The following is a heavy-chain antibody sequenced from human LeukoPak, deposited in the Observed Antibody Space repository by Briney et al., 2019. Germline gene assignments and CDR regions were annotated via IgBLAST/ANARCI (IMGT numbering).Heavy chain of an antibody. D-gene: IGHD3-22*01. V-gene: IGHV1-46*01. CDR3: ARAYSDYSDSSGLDY. J-gene: IGHJ4*02. CDR2: INPSGGST. CDR1: GYTFTSFY. Sequence: ASVKVSCKASGYTFTSFYMHWVRQAPGQGLEWMGIINPSGGSTSYARKFQGRVTMTRDTSTSTVYMELSSLRSEDTAVYYCARAYSDYSDSSGLDYWGQGTLVTVSS.